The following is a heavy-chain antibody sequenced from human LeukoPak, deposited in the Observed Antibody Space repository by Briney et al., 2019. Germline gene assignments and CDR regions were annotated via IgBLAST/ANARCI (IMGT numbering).Heavy chain of an antibody. V-gene: IGHV3-74*01. D-gene: IGHD3-10*01. CDR3: ARGVYYYGSGTKETWFDP. CDR1: GYPLSDTC. Sequence: SLRLFYASSGYPLSDTCALCVSHPPARALVWVTNKRSEGRDTRYTESVKGRYTVSGDNAKNTLYLPEKSLRGEHTAVYYCARGVYYYGSGTKETWFDPWGQGNLVTVSS. J-gene: IGHJ5*02. CDR2: KRSEGRDT.